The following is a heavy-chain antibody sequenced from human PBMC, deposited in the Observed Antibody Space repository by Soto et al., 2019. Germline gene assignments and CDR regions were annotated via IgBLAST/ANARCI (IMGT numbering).Heavy chain of an antibody. CDR1: GFTFSNFW. CDR2: IYSDGSGT. CDR3: ATLNSFGSDY. J-gene: IGHJ4*02. Sequence: GGSLRLSCAASGFTFSNFWMHWVRQAPGKGLVWVSRIYSDGSGTTYADSVKGRFTISRDNAKSTLYLQMNSLRAEDTAVYYCATLNSFGSDYWGRGTLVTVSS. D-gene: IGHD5-18*01. V-gene: IGHV3-74*01.